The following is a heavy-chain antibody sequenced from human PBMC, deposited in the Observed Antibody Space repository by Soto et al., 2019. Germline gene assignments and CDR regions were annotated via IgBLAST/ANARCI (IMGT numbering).Heavy chain of an antibody. V-gene: IGHV1-18*01. CDR2: ISAYNGNT. CDR3: ARDRSSSDY. D-gene: IGHD6-13*01. CDR1: GYIFTNYI. J-gene: IGHJ4*02. Sequence: QVQLVQSGAEVKKPGASVKVSCKASGYIFTNYIISWVRQAPGQGLEWMGWISAYNGNTNYAQKLQGRVTMTSDTSTSTASMELRSLRSDDTAVYYCARDRSSSDYWGQGTLVTVSS.